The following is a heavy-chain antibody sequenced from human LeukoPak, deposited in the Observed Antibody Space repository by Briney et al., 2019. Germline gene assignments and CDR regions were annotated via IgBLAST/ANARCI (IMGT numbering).Heavy chain of an antibody. J-gene: IGHJ3*02. CDR3: ARDRIWNDAGHDPFDI. CDR2: IYASANT. D-gene: IGHD1-1*01. Sequence: SETLSLTCNVSGASISSYYWSWIRQPAGKGLEWIGRIYASANTNYSPSFKSRATISIDRSKNQFSLNLPSVTAADTAVYYCARDRIWNDAGHDPFDIWGQGTMVTVSS. V-gene: IGHV4-4*07. CDR1: GASISSYY.